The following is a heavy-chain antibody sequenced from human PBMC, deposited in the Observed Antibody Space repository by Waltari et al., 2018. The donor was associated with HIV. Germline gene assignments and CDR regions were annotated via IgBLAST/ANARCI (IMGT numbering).Heavy chain of an antibody. CDR2: IYYSGST. J-gene: IGHJ4*02. V-gene: IGHV4-59*08. D-gene: IGHD1-20*01. Sequence: QVQLQESGPGLVKPSETLSLTCTVSGGSISSYYWSWIRQPPGKGLEWIGYIYYSGSTNYNPSLKSRVTISVDTSKNQFSLKLSSVTAADTAVYYCARLGNWNDGDYWGQGTLVTVSS. CDR1: GGSISSYY. CDR3: ARLGNWNDGDY.